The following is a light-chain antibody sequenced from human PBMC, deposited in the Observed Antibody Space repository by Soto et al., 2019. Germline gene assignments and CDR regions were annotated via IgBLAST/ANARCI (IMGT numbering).Light chain of an antibody. V-gene: IGLV2-14*01. CDR2: DVT. Sequence: QSVLTQPASVSGSPGQSITISCTGTSSDVGGYNFVSWYQQHPGKAPNLMIYDVTNRPSGVSIRFSGSKSGNTASLTISGLQAEDEADYYCSSYTSSSTYVFGTGTQLTVL. CDR1: SSDVGGYNF. J-gene: IGLJ1*01. CDR3: SSYTSSSTYV.